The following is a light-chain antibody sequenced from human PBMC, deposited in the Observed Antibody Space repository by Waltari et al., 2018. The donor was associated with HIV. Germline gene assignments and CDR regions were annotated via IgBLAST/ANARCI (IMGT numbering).Light chain of an antibody. V-gene: IGLV2-14*01. CDR1: SSDVGDYYS. CDR2: EVS. Sequence: QSALTQPASVSGSPGQSSTISCTGTSSDVGDYYSVSWYQLHPGKAPKLMIYEVSNRPSGVSNRFSGSKSGNTASLTISGLQAEDEADYYCSSYTTSSTWVFGGGTTLTVL. CDR3: SSYTTSSTWV. J-gene: IGLJ3*02.